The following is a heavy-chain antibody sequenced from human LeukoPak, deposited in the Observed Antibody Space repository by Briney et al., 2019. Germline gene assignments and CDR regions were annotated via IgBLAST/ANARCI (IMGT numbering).Heavy chain of an antibody. J-gene: IGHJ5*02. CDR3: ARGVTTRGSWFDP. Sequence: SETLSLTCPVSGVSITNNYWSWIRQPPGKGLEWIGYIDYRGTTNYNPSLKSRVTISADTSKNQFSLKLSSVTAADTAVYYCARGVTTRGSWFDPWGQGTLVTVSS. D-gene: IGHD4-11*01. CDR2: IDYRGTT. CDR1: GVSITNNY. V-gene: IGHV4-59*01.